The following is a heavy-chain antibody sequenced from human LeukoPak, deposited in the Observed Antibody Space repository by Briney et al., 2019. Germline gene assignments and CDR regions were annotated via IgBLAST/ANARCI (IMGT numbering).Heavy chain of an antibody. V-gene: IGHV1-69*13. CDR3: ATQHCSSTSCLLSLEN. J-gene: IGHJ4*02. Sequence: ASVKVSCKASGGTFSSYAISWVRQAPGQGLEWMGGIIPIFGTANYAQKFQGRVTITADESTSTAYMELSSLRSEDTAVYYCATQHCSSTSCLLSLENWGQGTLVTVSS. CDR1: GGTFSSYA. D-gene: IGHD2-2*01. CDR2: IIPIFGTA.